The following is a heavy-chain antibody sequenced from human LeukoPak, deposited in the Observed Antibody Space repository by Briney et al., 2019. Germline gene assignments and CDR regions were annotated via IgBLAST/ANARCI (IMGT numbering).Heavy chain of an antibody. CDR2: IIPILGIA. V-gene: IGHV1-69*04. D-gene: IGHD5-18*01. Sequence: GASVKVSCKASGGTFSSYAISWVRQAPGQGLEWMGRIIPILGIADYAQKFQGRVTITADKSTSTAYMELSSLRSEDTAVCYCARDRVWLWLRGGTSEPPPEAFDYWGQGTLVTVSS. CDR3: ARDRVWLWLRGGTSEPPPEAFDY. CDR1: GGTFSSYA. J-gene: IGHJ4*02.